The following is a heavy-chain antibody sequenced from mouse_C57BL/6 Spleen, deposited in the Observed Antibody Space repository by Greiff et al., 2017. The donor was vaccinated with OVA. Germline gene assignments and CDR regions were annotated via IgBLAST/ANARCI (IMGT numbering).Heavy chain of an antibody. J-gene: IGHJ4*01. CDR3: ARETHMDY. V-gene: IGHV1-59*01. CDR2: IDPSDSYT. CDR1: GYTFTSYW. Sequence: QVQLQQPGAELVRPGPSVKLSCKASGYTFTSYWMHWVKQRPGQGLEWIGVIDPSDSYTNYNQKFKGKATLTVDTSSSTAYMQLSSLTSEDSAVYCCARETHMDYWGQGTSVTVSS.